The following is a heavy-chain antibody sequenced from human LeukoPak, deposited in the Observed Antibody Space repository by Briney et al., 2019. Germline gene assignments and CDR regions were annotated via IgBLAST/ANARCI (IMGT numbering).Heavy chain of an antibody. CDR1: GYTFTSYG. D-gene: IGHD3-3*01. V-gene: IGHV1-8*02. J-gene: IGHJ4*02. CDR2: MNPNSGNT. CDR3: ARGRREKVLRFLEWLSLYYFDY. Sequence: ASVKVSCKASGYTFTSYGISWVRQATGQGLEWMGWMNPNSGNTGYAQKFQGRVTMTRNTSISTAYMELSSLRSEDTAVYYCARGRREKVLRFLEWLSLYYFDYWGQGTLVTVSS.